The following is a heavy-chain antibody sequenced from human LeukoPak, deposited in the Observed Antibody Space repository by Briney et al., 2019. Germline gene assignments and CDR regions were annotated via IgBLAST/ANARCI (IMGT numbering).Heavy chain of an antibody. CDR1: XXXVSSSY. J-gene: IGHJ4*02. CDR2: PYSGGSI. CDR3: ARGAISSWYED. D-gene: IGHD6-13*01. V-gene: IGHV3-66*01. Sequence: PGGSLXXXXXXXXXXVSSSYMSWVRQAPGKGLEWVSVPYSGGSIFYADSVKGRFTISRDISKNMLYLQMNSLRADDTAVYYCARGAISSWYEDWGQGTLVTVSS.